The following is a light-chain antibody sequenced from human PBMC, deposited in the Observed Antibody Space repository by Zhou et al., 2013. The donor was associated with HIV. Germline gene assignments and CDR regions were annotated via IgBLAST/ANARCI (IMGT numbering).Light chain of an antibody. V-gene: IGKV2-28*01. CDR2: LGS. CDR1: QSLLHSSGYNY. J-gene: IGKJ2*03. CDR3: MQGSHLYS. Sequence: DVVMTQSPLSLPVTPGEPASLSCRSSQSLLHSSGYNYLDWYLQKPGQSPQLLIYLGSNRASGVPDRFSGSGSGTNFTLKISRVEAEDIGVYYCMQGSHLYSFGPGTNLEIK.